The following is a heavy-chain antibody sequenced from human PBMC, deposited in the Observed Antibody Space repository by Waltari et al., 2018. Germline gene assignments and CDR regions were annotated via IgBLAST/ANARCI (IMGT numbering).Heavy chain of an antibody. D-gene: IGHD2-21*02. V-gene: IGHV4-34*01. J-gene: IGHJ3*02. CDR2: INHSGST. CDR3: ARLSGGNFDAFDI. Sequence: QVQLQQWGAGLLKPSETLSLTCAVYGGSFSGYYWSWIRQPPGKGLELIGEINHSGSTNYNPSLKSRVTISVDTSKNQFSLKLSSVTAADTAVYYCARLSGGNFDAFDIWGQGTMVTVSS. CDR1: GGSFSGYY.